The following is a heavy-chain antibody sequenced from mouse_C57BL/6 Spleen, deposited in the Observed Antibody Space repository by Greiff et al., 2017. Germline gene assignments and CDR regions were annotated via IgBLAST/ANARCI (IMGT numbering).Heavy chain of an antibody. J-gene: IGHJ1*03. D-gene: IGHD2-10*02. CDR3: AREWYGNYGDWYFDV. CDR2: IYPGSGST. V-gene: IGHV1-55*01. Sequence: QVQLQQPGAELVKPGASVKMSCKASGYTFTSYWITWVKQRPGQGLEWIGDIYPGSGSTNYNEKFKSKATLTVDTSSSTAYMQLSSLTSEDSAVYYCAREWYGNYGDWYFDVWGTGTTVTVSS. CDR1: GYTFTSYW.